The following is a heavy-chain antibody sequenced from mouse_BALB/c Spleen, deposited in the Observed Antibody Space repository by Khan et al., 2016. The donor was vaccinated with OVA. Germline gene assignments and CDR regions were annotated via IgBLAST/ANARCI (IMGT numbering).Heavy chain of an antibody. V-gene: IGHV1S135*01. CDR3: ARHGIATWFAY. CDR2: IDPFNGDV. Sequence: VQLKESGPELLKPGASVKISCKASGYSFTTYYIHWMKQNHEKSLEWIGYIDPFNGDVTQNQKFKDKATLSVDKSSSTAYMHLTSLTSEDSAVYYCARHGIATWFAYWGQGTLVTVSA. CDR1: GYSFTTYY. J-gene: IGHJ3*01. D-gene: IGHD4-1*01.